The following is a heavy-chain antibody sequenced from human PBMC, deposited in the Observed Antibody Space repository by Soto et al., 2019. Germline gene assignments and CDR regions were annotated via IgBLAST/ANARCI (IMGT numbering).Heavy chain of an antibody. CDR2: ISSSSSYI. V-gene: IGHV3-21*01. D-gene: IGHD3-22*01. CDR1: GFTFSSYS. Sequence: PWGSLRLSCAASGFTFSSYSMNWVRQAPGKGLEWVSSISSSSSYIYYADSVKGRFTISRDNAKNSLYLQMNSLRAEDTAVYYCARDSGSMIVVVTNFDYWGQGTLVTVSS. J-gene: IGHJ4*02. CDR3: ARDSGSMIVVVTNFDY.